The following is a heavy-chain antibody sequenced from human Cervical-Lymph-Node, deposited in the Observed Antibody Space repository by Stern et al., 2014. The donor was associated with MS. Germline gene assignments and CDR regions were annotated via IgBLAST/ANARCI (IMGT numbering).Heavy chain of an antibody. V-gene: IGHV7-4-1*02. D-gene: IGHD2/OR15-2a*01. CDR1: GYTFTAYA. J-gene: IGHJ4*02. CDR2: INTNTGNP. Sequence: LLQPGASVKVFCKASGYTFTAYAMNWVRQAPGQGLEWMGWINTNTGNPTYAQGFTGRFVFSLDTSVSTAFLQINNLKAEDTAVYYCARRSSAVLRRTDYWGQGTLITVSS. CDR3: ARRSSAVLRRTDY.